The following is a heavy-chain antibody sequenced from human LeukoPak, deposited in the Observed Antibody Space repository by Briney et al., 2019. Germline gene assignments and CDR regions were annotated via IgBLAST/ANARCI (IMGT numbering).Heavy chain of an antibody. CDR2: ISGSGGST. Sequence: GGSLRLSCAASGFTFSSYAMSWVRQAPGKGLEWVSAISGSGGSTYYADSVKGRFTISRDNPKNTLYLQMNSLRAEDTAVYYCAKGSILVPGVVIILGGAYYFDYWGQGTLVTVSS. V-gene: IGHV3-23*01. J-gene: IGHJ4*02. D-gene: IGHD3-3*01. CDR1: GFTFSSYA. CDR3: AKGSILVPGVVIILGGAYYFDY.